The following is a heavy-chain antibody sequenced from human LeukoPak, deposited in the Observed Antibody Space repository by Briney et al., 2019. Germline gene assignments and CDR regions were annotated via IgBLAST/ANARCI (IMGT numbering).Heavy chain of an antibody. CDR1: GCTVSSNY. D-gene: IGHD3-10*01. V-gene: IGHV3-66*01. Sequence: GGSLRLSCAASGCTVSSNYMSWVRQAPGKGLEWVSVIYSGGSTYYADSVKGRFTISRDNSKNTLYLQMNSLRAEDTAVYYCASYGSGNTGLDYWGQGTLVTVSS. CDR3: ASYGSGNTGLDY. J-gene: IGHJ4*02. CDR2: IYSGGST.